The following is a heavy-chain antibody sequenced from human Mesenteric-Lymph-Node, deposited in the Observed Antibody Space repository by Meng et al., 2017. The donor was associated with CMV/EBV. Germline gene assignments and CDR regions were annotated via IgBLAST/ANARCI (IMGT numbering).Heavy chain of an antibody. V-gene: IGHV4-61*01. Sequence: SETLSLTCTVSSGSLSSDNHYWSWIRQPPGRGLEWIGYIYYTGSTDYNPSLKSRVTISLDMSKNQFFLDLRSATAADTAVYSCARGGRRRGYFDSWGQGMLVTVSS. D-gene: IGHD1-1*01. CDR3: ARGGRRRGYFDS. J-gene: IGHJ4*02. CDR1: SGSLSSDNHY. CDR2: IYYTGST.